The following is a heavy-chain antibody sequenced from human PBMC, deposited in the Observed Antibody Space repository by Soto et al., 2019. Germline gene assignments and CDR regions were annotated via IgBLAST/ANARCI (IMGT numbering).Heavy chain of an antibody. D-gene: IGHD6-19*01. CDR2: ISNSGGTT. CDR1: GFTFSNYA. CDR3: AKTPRQWLVYFDY. Sequence: EVQLLESGGGLVQPGGSLRLSCAASGFTFSNYAMSWVRQAPGKGPEWVSAISNSGGTTYYADSVKGRFTISRDNSKDTLHLQMNSLRAEDTAVYYCAKTPRQWLVYFDYWGQGTLVTVSS. J-gene: IGHJ4*02. V-gene: IGHV3-23*01.